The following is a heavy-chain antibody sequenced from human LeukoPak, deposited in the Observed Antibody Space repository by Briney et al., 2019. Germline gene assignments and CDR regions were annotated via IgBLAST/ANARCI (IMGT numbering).Heavy chain of an antibody. CDR3: AIEVLVRTYDQ. D-gene: IGHD2-8*01. CDR1: GDSISSYY. V-gene: IGHV4-59*12. Sequence: SETLSLTCTVSGDSISSYYWCWFRQPPGKELEWIAYIYYSEITHYNPSLKSRVTISLDTSKNQFSLRLSSVTAADTAVYYGAIEVLVRTYDQWGQGTLVTVSS. J-gene: IGHJ4*02. CDR2: IYYSEIT.